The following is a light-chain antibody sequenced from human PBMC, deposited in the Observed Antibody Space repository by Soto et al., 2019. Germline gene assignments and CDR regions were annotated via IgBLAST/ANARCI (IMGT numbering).Light chain of an antibody. Sequence: QSVVTQPPSASGTPGQRVTISCSGSRSNIGSNTVTWYQQLPGTAPKLLIHSNDQRPSGVPDRFSGSKSGTSASLAISGLQSEDEADYYCATWDDSLNGVVFGGGTKLTVL. CDR2: SND. CDR1: RSNIGSNT. J-gene: IGLJ2*01. CDR3: ATWDDSLNGVV. V-gene: IGLV1-44*01.